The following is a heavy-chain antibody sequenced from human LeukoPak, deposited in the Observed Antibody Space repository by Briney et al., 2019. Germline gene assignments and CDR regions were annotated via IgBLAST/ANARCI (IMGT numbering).Heavy chain of an antibody. Sequence: GGSLRLSCVASGFTFSNYAMSWVRQAPGKGLEWVSGISGSGDSANFADSVKGRFTISRDNSKNTLYLQMSSLRAEDTAVYYCARDSVAGKRDEAWGQGTLLTVSS. CDR1: GFTFSNYA. J-gene: IGHJ5*02. V-gene: IGHV3-23*01. D-gene: IGHD6-19*01. CDR3: ARDSVAGKRDEA. CDR2: ISGSGDSA.